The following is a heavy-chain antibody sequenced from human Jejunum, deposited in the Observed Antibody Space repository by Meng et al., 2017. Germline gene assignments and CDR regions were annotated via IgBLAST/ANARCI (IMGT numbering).Heavy chain of an antibody. J-gene: IGHJ4*02. CDR3: TRGTDRAKSGDY. Sequence: QRWGPDLLDHSEALSINCAVHCGPARCLYLGCSRQPPGTGLEWMGELHPSGSTDYTPSLKSRLTISLDTSKNQFSLSLNSATAADTGIYSCTRGTDRAKSGDYWGQGTLVTVSS. CDR1: CGPARCLY. D-gene: IGHD1-14*01. CDR2: LHPSGST. V-gene: IGHV4-34*01.